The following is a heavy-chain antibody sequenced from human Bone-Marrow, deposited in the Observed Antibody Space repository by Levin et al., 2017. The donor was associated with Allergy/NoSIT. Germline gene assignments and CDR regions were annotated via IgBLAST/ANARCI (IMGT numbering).Heavy chain of an antibody. V-gene: IGHV3-15*01. D-gene: IGHD3-10*01. CDR2: IKSKTDGGTT. CDR1: GFTFSNAW. Sequence: PGGSLRLSCAASGFTFSNAWMSWVRQAPGKGLEWVGRIKSKTDGGTTDYAAPVKGRFTISRDDSKNTLYLQMNSLKTEDTAVYYCTTGDYYGSGSYFMYYYYGMDVWGQGTTVTVSS. J-gene: IGHJ6*02. CDR3: TTGDYYGSGSYFMYYYYGMDV.